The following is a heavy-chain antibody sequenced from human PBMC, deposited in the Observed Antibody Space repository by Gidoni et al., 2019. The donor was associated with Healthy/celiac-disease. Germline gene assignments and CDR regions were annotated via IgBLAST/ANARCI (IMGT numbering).Heavy chain of an antibody. CDR1: VLPFSTYS. CDR2: ISSSSSYI. J-gene: IGHJ3*02. CDR3: ARGVGYCSSTSCYWELFDI. Sequence: EVQLVESGGGLVQPGGSLRLSCAASVLPFSTYSMNWVRQAPGKRLEWVSSISSSSSYIYYADSVKGRFTISRDNAKNSLYLQMNSLRAEDTAVYYCARGVGYCSSTSCYWELFDIWGQGTMVTVSS. D-gene: IGHD2-2*01. V-gene: IGHV3-21*01.